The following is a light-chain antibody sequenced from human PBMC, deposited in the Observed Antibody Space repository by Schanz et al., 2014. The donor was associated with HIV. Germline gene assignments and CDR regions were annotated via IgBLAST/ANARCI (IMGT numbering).Light chain of an antibody. Sequence: EKVMTQSPATLSVSPGERATLSCRASQSVRSNLAWYQQKPGQAPRLLIYGASTLQSGVPSRFSGSGSGTEFTLTINSLQPDDFATYFCHQYKTYPYTFGQGTKLEIK. CDR2: GAS. J-gene: IGKJ2*01. CDR3: HQYKTYPYT. V-gene: IGKV3-15*01. CDR1: QSVRSN.